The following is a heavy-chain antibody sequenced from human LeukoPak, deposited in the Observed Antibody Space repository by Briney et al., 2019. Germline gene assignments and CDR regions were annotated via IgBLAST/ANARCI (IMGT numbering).Heavy chain of an antibody. CDR1: GGSISSTDYY. V-gene: IGHV4-39*01. CDR2: IYYSGST. CDR3: ARRAVAGTAAFDI. D-gene: IGHD6-19*01. J-gene: IGHJ3*02. Sequence: SETLSLTCTVSGGSISSTDYYWGWIRQPPGKGLEWIGNIYYSGSTYYNPSLKSRVTMSVDTSKNQFSLQLSSVTAADTAVYYCARRAVAGTAAFDIWGQGTMVTVSS.